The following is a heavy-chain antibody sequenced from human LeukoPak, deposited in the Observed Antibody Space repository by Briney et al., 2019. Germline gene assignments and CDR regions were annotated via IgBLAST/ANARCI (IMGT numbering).Heavy chain of an antibody. D-gene: IGHD4-17*01. CDR1: GFTFSSYA. V-gene: IGHV3-30*04. Sequence: GGSLRLSCAASGFTFSSYAMHWVRQAPGKGLEWVAVISYDGSNKYYADSVKGRFTISRDNSKNTLYLQMNSLRAEDTAVYYRAKSLNYGDYVEAFDIWGQGTMVTVSS. CDR3: AKSLNYGDYVEAFDI. CDR2: ISYDGSNK. J-gene: IGHJ3*02.